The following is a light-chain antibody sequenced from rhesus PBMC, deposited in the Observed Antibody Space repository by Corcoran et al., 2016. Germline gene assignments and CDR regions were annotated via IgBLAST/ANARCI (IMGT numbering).Light chain of an antibody. Sequence: EIVMTQSPATLSLSPGETATISCRTSQSVSSYVAWYQQKPGQAPRLLIYGASSRATGIPDRFSGSGSGTDFPLTISSLEPEDFAVYYCQETSNLFTFGPGTKLDIK. CDR1: QSVSSY. CDR3: QETSNLFT. V-gene: IGKV3-31*02. CDR2: GAS. J-gene: IGKJ3*01.